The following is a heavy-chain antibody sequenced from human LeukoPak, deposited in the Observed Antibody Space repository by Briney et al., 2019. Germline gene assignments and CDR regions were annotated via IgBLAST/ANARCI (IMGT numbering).Heavy chain of an antibody. D-gene: IGHD6-19*01. V-gene: IGHV3-23*01. CDR1: GFTFNSFA. Sequence: PGGSLRLSCAASGFTFNSFAMSWVRQAPGKGLEWVSAISGSAGSTYYADSVKGPFTISRDTSGNTLYLQMNRPRVEDTAIYYCTKDRYISGWYYFDSWGQGTLVTVSS. CDR2: ISGSAGST. CDR3: TKDRYISGWYYFDS. J-gene: IGHJ4*02.